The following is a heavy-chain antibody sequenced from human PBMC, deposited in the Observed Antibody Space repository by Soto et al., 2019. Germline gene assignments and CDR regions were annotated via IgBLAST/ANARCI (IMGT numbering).Heavy chain of an antibody. CDR3: ARGRQGYNVLRFLEWLNYYYYMDV. D-gene: IGHD3-3*01. CDR2: INHSGST. J-gene: IGHJ6*03. V-gene: IGHV4-34*01. CDR1: GGSFSGYY. Sequence: QVQLQQWGAGLLKPSETLSLTCAVYGGSFSGYYWSWIRQPPGKGLEWIGEINHSGSTDYNPTLKRPVTISVDTSKNQFSLKLTSVTAADTAVYYCARGRQGYNVLRFLEWLNYYYYMDVWGKGTTVTVSS.